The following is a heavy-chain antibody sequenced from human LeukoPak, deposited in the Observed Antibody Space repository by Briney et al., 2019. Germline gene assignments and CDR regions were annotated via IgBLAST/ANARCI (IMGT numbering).Heavy chain of an antibody. Sequence: PGGSLRLSCAASGFTFGSHWMSWVRQAPGRGLEWVANIKQDGSERNYVDSVKGRFTISRDNAKTSMYLQMSSLRAEDTAVYYCARWPLLGGFYWLDYWGQGTLVTVSS. CDR1: GFTFGSHW. D-gene: IGHD1-26*01. V-gene: IGHV3-7*01. CDR3: ARWPLLGGFYWLDY. J-gene: IGHJ4*02. CDR2: IKQDGSER.